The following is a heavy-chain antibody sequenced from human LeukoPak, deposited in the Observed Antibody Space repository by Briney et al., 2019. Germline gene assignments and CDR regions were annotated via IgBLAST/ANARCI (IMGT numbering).Heavy chain of an antibody. CDR3: ARGDYSSSWYNFGY. CDR2: INHSGST. CDR1: GGSFSGYS. J-gene: IGHJ4*02. V-gene: IGHV4-34*01. D-gene: IGHD6-13*01. Sequence: SETLSLTCAVYGGSFSGYSWTSIRQSPGKGLEWIAEINHSGSTNYNPSLQSRVTISVDTSKNQFSLKLSSVTAADTAVYYCARGDYSSSWYNFGYWGQGTLVTVSS.